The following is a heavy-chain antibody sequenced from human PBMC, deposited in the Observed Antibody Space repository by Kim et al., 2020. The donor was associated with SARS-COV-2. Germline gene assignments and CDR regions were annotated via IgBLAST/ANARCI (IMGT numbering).Heavy chain of an antibody. Sequence: SETLSLTCTVSGGSISSSSYYWGWIRQPPGKGLEWIGSIYYSGSTYYNPSLKSRVTISVDTSKNQFSLKLSSVTAADTAVYYCASYCGSGRYWYFGLWGRGTLVTVSS. CDR3: ASYCGSGRYWYFGL. CDR1: GGSISSSSYY. J-gene: IGHJ2*01. CDR2: IYYSGST. D-gene: IGHD3-10*01. V-gene: IGHV4-39*01.